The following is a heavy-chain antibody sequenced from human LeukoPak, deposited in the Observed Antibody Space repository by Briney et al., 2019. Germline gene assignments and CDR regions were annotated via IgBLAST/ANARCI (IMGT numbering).Heavy chain of an antibody. CDR2: VNSNGRSA. CDR3: TREYTPRHFPFDP. D-gene: IGHD2-2*02. J-gene: IGHJ5*02. Sequence: CPGGSLRLSCAASGFNFDDYGMTWVRQIPGKGLEWVAGVNSNGRSAGYAASVRGRFTISRDNTKNSLYLEMGSLRLEDTAFYFCTREYTPRHFPFDPWGQGPRAPVPS. V-gene: IGHV3-20*04. CDR1: GFNFDDYG.